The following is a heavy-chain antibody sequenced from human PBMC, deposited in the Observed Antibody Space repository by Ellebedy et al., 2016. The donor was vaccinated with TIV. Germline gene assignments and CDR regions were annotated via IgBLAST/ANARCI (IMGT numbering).Heavy chain of an antibody. Sequence: GGSLRLSXAASGFTFSNYIMSWVRQAPGKGLEWVSSISTSGDSTYYADSVKGRFTISRDNSKNTLYLQMNSLRAEDTAVYYCASPYRGRFDYWGPGTLVTVSS. V-gene: IGHV3-23*01. J-gene: IGHJ4*02. D-gene: IGHD3-16*01. CDR2: ISTSGDST. CDR1: GFTFSNYI. CDR3: ASPYRGRFDY.